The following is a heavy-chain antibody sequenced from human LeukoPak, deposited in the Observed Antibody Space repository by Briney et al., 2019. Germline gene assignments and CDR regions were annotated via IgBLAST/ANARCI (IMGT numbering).Heavy chain of an antibody. CDR1: GASISSNTYS. CDR2: IYTSGST. Sequence: SETLSLTCSVSGASISSNTYSWSWIRQPAGKGLEWIGRIYTSGSTNYNPSLKSRVTISVDTSRNQFSLRLISVTAADTAVYYCASEITPDYYDSSGFDYWGQGTLVTVSS. D-gene: IGHD3-22*01. V-gene: IGHV4-61*02. J-gene: IGHJ4*02. CDR3: ASEITPDYYDSSGFDY.